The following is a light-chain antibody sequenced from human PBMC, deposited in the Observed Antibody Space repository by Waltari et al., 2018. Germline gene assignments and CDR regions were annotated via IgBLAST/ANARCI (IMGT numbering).Light chain of an antibody. V-gene: IGKV1-39*01. Sequence: DIQMTQSPSALSASVGDRITITCRASQSVKRHMNLYQQKPGQAPKLLMYDVSTLQSGVPSRFSGSGYGTDFTLTITDLQPDDFGTYFCQQCETTPTFGQGTRLDIK. CDR2: DVS. CDR3: QQCETTPT. CDR1: QSVKRH. J-gene: IGKJ5*01.